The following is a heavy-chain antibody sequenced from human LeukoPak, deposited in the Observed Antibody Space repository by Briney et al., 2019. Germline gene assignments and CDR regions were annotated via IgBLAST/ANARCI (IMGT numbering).Heavy chain of an antibody. D-gene: IGHD2-2*01. Sequence: GGSLRPSCAASGFTFSSYSMNWVRQAPGKGLEWVSSISSSSSYIYYADSVKGRFTISRDNAKNSLYLQMNSLRAEDTAVYYCARLYQLPGDFDYWGQGTLVTVSS. CDR1: GFTFSSYS. J-gene: IGHJ4*02. CDR2: ISSSSSYI. CDR3: ARLYQLPGDFDY. V-gene: IGHV3-21*01.